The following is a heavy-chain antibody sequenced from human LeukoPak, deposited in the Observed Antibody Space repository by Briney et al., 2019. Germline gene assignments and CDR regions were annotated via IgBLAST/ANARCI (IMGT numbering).Heavy chain of an antibody. V-gene: IGHV1-69*02. D-gene: IGHD3-10*01. CDR3: AHNYGSGSYYTYYFDY. CDR1: GGTFSSYT. Sequence: GASVKVSCKASGGTFSSYTISWVRQAPGQGLEWMGRIIPILGIANYAQKFQGRVTITTDESTSTACMELSSLRSEDTAVYYCAHNYGSGSYYTYYFDYWGQGTLVTVSS. CDR2: IIPILGIA. J-gene: IGHJ4*02.